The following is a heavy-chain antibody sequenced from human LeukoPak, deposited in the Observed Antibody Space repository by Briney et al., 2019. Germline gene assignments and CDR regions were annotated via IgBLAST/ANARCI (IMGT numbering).Heavy chain of an antibody. J-gene: IGHJ3*02. CDR2: IYSGGST. D-gene: IGHD3-3*01. CDR1: GFTVSSNY. CDR3: ASSAFGVAPYAFDI. V-gene: IGHV3-53*01. Sequence: GGSLRLSCAASGFTVSSNYMSWVRQAPGKGLEWVSVIYSGGSTYYSDSVKGRFTISRDNSKNPLYLQMNSLRAEDTAVYYCASSAFGVAPYAFDIWGQGTMVTVSS.